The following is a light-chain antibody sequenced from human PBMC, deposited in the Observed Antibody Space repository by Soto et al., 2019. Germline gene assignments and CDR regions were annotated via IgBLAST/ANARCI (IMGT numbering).Light chain of an antibody. Sequence: QSALTQPASVSGSPGQSITISCTGTSSDVGSYNLVSWYQHHPGKAPKFIIYEDNKRPSGVSNRFSGSKSGNTASLTISGLQAEDAADYYCCAFVRSNALLFGGGTQLTVL. CDR3: CAFVRSNALL. CDR1: SSDVGSYNL. CDR2: EDN. V-gene: IGLV2-23*01. J-gene: IGLJ2*01.